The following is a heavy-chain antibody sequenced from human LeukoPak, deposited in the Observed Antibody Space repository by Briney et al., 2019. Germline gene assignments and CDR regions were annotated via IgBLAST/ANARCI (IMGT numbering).Heavy chain of an antibody. CDR2: ISYNGGST. CDR3: VKDHDRNWNDRGHLDY. Sequence: GGSLRLSCSASGFTFSSSAMHWVRQAPGRGLEYVSAISYNGGSTYYADSVKGRFTISRDNSKNTLDLQMSSLRAEDTAMYYCVKDHDRNWNDRGHLDYSGQGTLVTVSS. CDR1: GFTFSSSA. D-gene: IGHD1-1*01. J-gene: IGHJ4*02. V-gene: IGHV3-64D*09.